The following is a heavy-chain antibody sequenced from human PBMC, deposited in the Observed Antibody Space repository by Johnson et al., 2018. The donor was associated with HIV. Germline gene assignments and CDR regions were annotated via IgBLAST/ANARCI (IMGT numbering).Heavy chain of an antibody. CDR2: LYSGGST. Sequence: VQLVESGGGLVQPGGSLRLSCAASGFTVSNNYMSWVRQAPGKGLEWVSVLYSGGSTYYADSVQGRFTISRDNSKNTLYLQMNSLRAEDTAVYYCARESVALVAFDIWGQGTMVTVSS. D-gene: IGHD6-13*01. V-gene: IGHV3-66*01. J-gene: IGHJ3*02. CDR3: ARESVALVAFDI. CDR1: GFTVSNNY.